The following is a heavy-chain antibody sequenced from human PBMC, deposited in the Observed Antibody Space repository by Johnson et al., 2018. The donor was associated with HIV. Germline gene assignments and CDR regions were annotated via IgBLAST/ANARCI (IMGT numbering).Heavy chain of an antibody. J-gene: IGHJ3*02. CDR1: GFTFSTYA. Sequence: QVQLVESGGGVVQPGRSLRLSCAASGFTFSTYAMHWVRQAPGKGLEWVALLSYDGTDKYYVDSVKGRFTISRDNSKSTLYLQMNSLRAEDTALYYCVRGIVVVVAAGRADAFDIWGQGTMVTVSS. D-gene: IGHD2-15*01. CDR2: LSYDGTDK. CDR3: VRGIVVVVAAGRADAFDI. V-gene: IGHV3-30*03.